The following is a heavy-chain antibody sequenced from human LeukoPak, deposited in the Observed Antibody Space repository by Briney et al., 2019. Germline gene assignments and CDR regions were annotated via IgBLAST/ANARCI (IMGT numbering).Heavy chain of an antibody. D-gene: IGHD5-24*01. CDR3: AKEGRSLQTY. Sequence: GGSLRLSCAASGFMFSGNWMSWVRLAPGKRLEWVANIKEDGTETYYVDSVKGRFTISRDNAKNSLYLQMNSLRVEDTAVYYCAKEGRSLQTYWGQGTLVTVSS. CDR1: GFMFSGNW. V-gene: IGHV3-7*03. J-gene: IGHJ4*02. CDR2: IKEDGTET.